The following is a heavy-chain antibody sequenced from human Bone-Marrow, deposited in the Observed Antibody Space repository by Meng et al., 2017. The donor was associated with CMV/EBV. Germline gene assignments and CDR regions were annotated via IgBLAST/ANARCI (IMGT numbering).Heavy chain of an antibody. CDR1: GFTFSSYA. CDR3: ARAARGAFDI. V-gene: IGHV3-23*01. CDR2: IINSGGNT. J-gene: IGHJ3*02. D-gene: IGHD1-26*01. Sequence: GESLKISCAASGFTFSSYAMTWVRQAPGKGLEWVSLIINSGGNTYYADSVKGRFTISSDNSKNTLYLQMNSLRAEDTAVYYCARAARGAFDIWGQGTMVTVSS.